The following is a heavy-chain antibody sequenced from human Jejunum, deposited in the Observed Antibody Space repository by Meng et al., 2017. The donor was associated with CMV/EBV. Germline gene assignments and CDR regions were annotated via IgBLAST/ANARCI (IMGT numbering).Heavy chain of an antibody. CDR1: GGSISSYY. V-gene: IGHV4-59*01. Sequence: CTVSGGSISSYYWSWIRQPPGKGLEWIGYIYYSGSTKYNPSLKSRVTISVDTSKNQFSLKLSSVTAADTAVYYCARGPPRLGFEHWGQGTLVTVS. CDR3: ARGPPRLGFEH. J-gene: IGHJ4*02. CDR2: IYYSGST.